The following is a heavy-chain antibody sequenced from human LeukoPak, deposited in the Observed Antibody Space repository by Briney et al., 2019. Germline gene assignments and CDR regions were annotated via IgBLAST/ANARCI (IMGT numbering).Heavy chain of an antibody. V-gene: IGHV1-69*01. J-gene: IGHJ3*01. CDR3: ARDDYYDSSAYRENPFDV. D-gene: IGHD3-22*01. Sequence: SVKVSCKASGDTFSSYAISWLRQAPGQGREWMGEIIPILGTTNYAQKFQGRVTITADESTSTLYMELRSLRSEDTAIYYCARDDYYDSSAYRENPFDVWGQGTMVTVSS. CDR1: GDTFSSYA. CDR2: IIPILGTT.